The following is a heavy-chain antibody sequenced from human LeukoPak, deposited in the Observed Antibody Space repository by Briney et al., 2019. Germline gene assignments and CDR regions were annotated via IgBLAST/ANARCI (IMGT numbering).Heavy chain of an antibody. J-gene: IGHJ2*01. V-gene: IGHV1-46*01. CDR1: GYSFTNYN. CDR2: IKPSGDNT. CDR3: ARVYYSSSYDYWYFDL. Sequence: GASVKVSCKTSGYSFTNYNLHWVRQAPGQRLEWMGIIKPSGDNTNNAQKFQGRVTMTSDTSTSTVYMELSSLKFEDTAVYYCARVYYSSSYDYWYFDLWGRGTLVTVSS. D-gene: IGHD6-13*01.